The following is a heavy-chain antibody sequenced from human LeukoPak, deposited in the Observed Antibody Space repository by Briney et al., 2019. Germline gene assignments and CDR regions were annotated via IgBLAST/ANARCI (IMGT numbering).Heavy chain of an antibody. Sequence: GGSLRLSCAASGFTFSDYSINWVRQAPGKGLERVSSISSDSSCIYYADSLKGRFTISRDNAKNSLYLQMNSLRAEDTAVYYCARDGQYFDYWGQGTLVTVSS. J-gene: IGHJ4*02. CDR1: GFTFSDYS. D-gene: IGHD2/OR15-2a*01. V-gene: IGHV3-21*01. CDR2: ISSDSSCI. CDR3: ARDGQYFDY.